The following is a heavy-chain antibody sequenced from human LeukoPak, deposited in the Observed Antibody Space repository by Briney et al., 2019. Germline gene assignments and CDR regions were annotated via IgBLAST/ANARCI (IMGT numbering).Heavy chain of an antibody. Sequence: SETLSLTCTVSGGSISSYYWSWIRQPPGKGLEWIGYIYYSGSTNYNPSLKSRVTISVDTSKNQFSLKLSSVTAAHTAVYYCARDSIVYDFWSGYQNWFDPWGQGTLVTVSS. D-gene: IGHD3-3*01. CDR1: GGSISSYY. CDR2: IYYSGST. J-gene: IGHJ5*02. V-gene: IGHV4-59*01. CDR3: ARDSIVYDFWSGYQNWFDP.